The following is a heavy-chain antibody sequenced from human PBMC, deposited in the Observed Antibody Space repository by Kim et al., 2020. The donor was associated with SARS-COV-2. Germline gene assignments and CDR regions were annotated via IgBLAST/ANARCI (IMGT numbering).Heavy chain of an antibody. D-gene: IGHD1-26*01. CDR3: ASLGDVGAIPQH. V-gene: IGHV4-4*02. J-gene: IGHJ1*01. CDR2: IYHSGST. Sequence: SETLSLTCAVSGGSISSSNWWSWVRQPPGKGLEWIGEIYHSGSTNYNPSLKSRVTISVDKSKNQFSLKLSSVTAADTAVYYCASLGDVGAIPQHWGQGTLVTVSS. CDR1: GGSISSSNW.